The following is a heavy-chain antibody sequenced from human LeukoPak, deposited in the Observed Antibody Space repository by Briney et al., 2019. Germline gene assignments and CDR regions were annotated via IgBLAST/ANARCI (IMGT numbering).Heavy chain of an antibody. CDR2: IIISSSTI. Sequence: GGSLRLSCAASGFTFSNYNMNWVRQAPGKGLEWVSYIIISSSTIYYADSVKGRFTISRDNAKNSLYLQMNSLRAEDTAVYYCARVDFDYWGQGTLVTVSS. J-gene: IGHJ4*02. CDR1: GFTFSNYN. CDR3: ARVDFDY. V-gene: IGHV3-48*01.